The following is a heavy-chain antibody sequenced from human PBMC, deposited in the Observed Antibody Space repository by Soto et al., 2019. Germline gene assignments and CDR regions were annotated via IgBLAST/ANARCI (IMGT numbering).Heavy chain of an antibody. D-gene: IGHD6-19*01. CDR1: GGSFSGYY. V-gene: IGHV4-34*01. Sequence: SETLSLTCAVYGGSFSGYYWSWIRQPPGKGLEWIGEINHSGSTNYNPSLKSRVTISVDTSKNQFSLKLSSVTAADTAVYYCASQRRDSSGWYYYYYGMDVWGQGTTVTVS. CDR3: ASQRRDSSGWYYYYYGMDV. CDR2: INHSGST. J-gene: IGHJ6*02.